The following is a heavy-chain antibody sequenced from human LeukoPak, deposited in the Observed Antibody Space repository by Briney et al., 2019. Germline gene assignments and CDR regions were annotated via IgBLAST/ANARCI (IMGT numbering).Heavy chain of an antibody. V-gene: IGHV4-4*02. D-gene: IGHD2-2*01. CDR3: ARTIYCSSTSCYPGDAFDI. J-gene: IGHJ3*02. CDR2: IYHSGST. Sequence: EPSETLSLTCAVSGGSISSSNWWSWVRQPPGKGREWIGEIYHSGSTNYNPSLKSRVTISVDKSKNQFSLKLSSVTAADTAVYYCARTIYCSSTSCYPGDAFDIWGQGTMVTVSS. CDR1: GGSISSSNW.